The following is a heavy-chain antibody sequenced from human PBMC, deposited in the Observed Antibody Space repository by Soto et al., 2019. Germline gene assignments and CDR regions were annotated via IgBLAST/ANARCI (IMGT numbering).Heavy chain of an antibody. CDR3: AIDRMLVSSDWYIGFDY. CDR2: IYHSGSA. CDR1: GTTIKTYF. J-gene: IGHJ4*02. D-gene: IGHD6-19*01. Sequence: QVQLQESGPGLVKPSETLSLTCTVSGTTIKTYFWSWIRQSPGKGLEWIGYIYHSGSANYNPSLKSRVFMAVNTSKNQFSLRLSTVTAADTAVYYCAIDRMLVSSDWYIGFDYWGQGALVTVAS. V-gene: IGHV4-59*01.